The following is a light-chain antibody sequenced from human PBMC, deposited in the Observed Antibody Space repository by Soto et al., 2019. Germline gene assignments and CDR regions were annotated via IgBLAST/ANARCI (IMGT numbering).Light chain of an antibody. Sequence: DIQMTQSPSSLSASVGDRVTITCRASQTISSYLNWYQQKPGKAPKLLIFAASSLQGGVPSRFSGSGSGTDFTLTISSLQPEDFALYYCQQSKSLPLTFGGGTRVEIK. J-gene: IGKJ4*01. CDR3: QQSKSLPLT. V-gene: IGKV1-39*01. CDR1: QTISSY. CDR2: AAS.